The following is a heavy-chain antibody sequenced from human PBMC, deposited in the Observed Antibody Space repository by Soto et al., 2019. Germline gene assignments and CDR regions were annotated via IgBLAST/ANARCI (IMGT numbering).Heavy chain of an antibody. CDR1: GGSISSSSFY. V-gene: IGHV4-39*01. Sequence: QLQLQESGPGLVKPSETLSLTCTVSGGSISSSSFYWGWIRQPPGKGLEWIGTFYYSVTTYYNPSLMSRVTISVDTSKNQFSLNLSSATAADTAIYYCASGHKPSEVKSWGQGTLVTVSS. J-gene: IGHJ5*02. CDR2: FYYSVTT. CDR3: ASGHKPSEVKS.